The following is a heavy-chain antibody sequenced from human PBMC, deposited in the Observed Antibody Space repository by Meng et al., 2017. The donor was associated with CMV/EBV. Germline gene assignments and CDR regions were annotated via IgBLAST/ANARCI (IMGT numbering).Heavy chain of an antibody. CDR1: GFTFSRYR. J-gene: IGHJ4*02. Sequence: CAASGFTFSRYRMSWARQAPGEGLEWVSSISSSSSYIYYADSVKGRFTISRDNAKNSLYLQMNSLRAEDTAVYYCACNEREQLVLDYWGQGTLVTVSS. CDR2: ISSSSSYI. D-gene: IGHD6-13*01. CDR3: ACNEREQLVLDY. V-gene: IGHV3-21*01.